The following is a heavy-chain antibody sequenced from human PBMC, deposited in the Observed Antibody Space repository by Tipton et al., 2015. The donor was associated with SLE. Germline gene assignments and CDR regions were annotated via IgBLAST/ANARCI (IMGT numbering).Heavy chain of an antibody. D-gene: IGHD3-16*01. CDR1: GGSISSYY. CDR2: IYYSGST. J-gene: IGHJ1*01. CDR3: ARLGAAKDFQH. Sequence: LRLSCTVSGGSISSYYWSWIRQPPGKGLELIGYIYYSGSTNYNPSLKSRVTISVDTSKNQFSLKLSSVTAADTAVYYCARLGAAKDFQHWGQGTLVTVSS. V-gene: IGHV4-59*01.